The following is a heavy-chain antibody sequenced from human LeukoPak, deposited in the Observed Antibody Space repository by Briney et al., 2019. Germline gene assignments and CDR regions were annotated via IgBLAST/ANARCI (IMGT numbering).Heavy chain of an antibody. J-gene: IGHJ4*02. V-gene: IGHV3-23*01. D-gene: IGHD3-10*01. CDR1: GLTFSSYA. CDR3: AKDIYGSGTYYLDY. CDR2: ISGSGGIT. Sequence: GGSLRLSCAASGLTFSSYAMTWVRQAPGKGLEWVSGISGSGGITYYADSVKGRFTISRDNSKNTLYLQMNSLRAEDTAVYYCAKDIYGSGTYYLDYWGQGTLVIVSS.